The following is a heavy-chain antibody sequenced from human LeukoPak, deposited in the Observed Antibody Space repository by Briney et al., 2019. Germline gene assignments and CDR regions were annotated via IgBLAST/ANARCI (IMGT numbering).Heavy chain of an antibody. CDR3: ATSPSLRFLEWLPAYFDY. V-gene: IGHV3-9*01. CDR2: ISWNSGSI. Sequence: SGGSPRLSCAASGFTFDDYAMHWVRQASGKGLEWVSGISWNSGSIGYADSVKGRFTISRDNAKNSLYLQMNSLRAEDTALYYCATSPSLRFLEWLPAYFDYWGQGTLVTVSS. D-gene: IGHD3-3*01. CDR1: GFTFDDYA. J-gene: IGHJ4*02.